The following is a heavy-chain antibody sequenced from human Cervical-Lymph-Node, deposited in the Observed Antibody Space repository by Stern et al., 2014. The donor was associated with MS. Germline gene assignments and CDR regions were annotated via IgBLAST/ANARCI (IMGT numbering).Heavy chain of an antibody. V-gene: IGHV4-39*01. CDR2: IYYSGST. Sequence: QLQLQESGPGLVKPSETLSLTCTVSGGSISSSSYYWGWIRQPPGKGLEWIGSIYYSGSTYYNPSLKSRVTISVDTSKNQFSLKPGSVTAADTAVYYCARRMVVTAISGGGYYFDYWGQGTLVTVSS. D-gene: IGHD2-21*02. CDR3: ARRMVVTAISGGGYYFDY. J-gene: IGHJ4*02. CDR1: GGSISSSSYY.